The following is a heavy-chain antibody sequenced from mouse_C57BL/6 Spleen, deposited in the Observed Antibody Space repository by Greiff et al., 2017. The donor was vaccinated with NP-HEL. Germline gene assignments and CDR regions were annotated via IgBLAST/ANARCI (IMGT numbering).Heavy chain of an antibody. CDR3: ARKITTADGAMDY. D-gene: IGHD1-2*01. V-gene: IGHV1-26*01. Sequence: EVQLQQSGPELVKPGASVKISCKASGYTFTDYYMNWVKQSHGKSLEWIGDINPNNGGTSYNQKFKGKATLTVDKSSSTAYMELRSLTSEDSAVYYCARKITTADGAMDYWGQGTSVTVSS. CDR1: GYTFTDYY. J-gene: IGHJ4*01. CDR2: INPNNGGT.